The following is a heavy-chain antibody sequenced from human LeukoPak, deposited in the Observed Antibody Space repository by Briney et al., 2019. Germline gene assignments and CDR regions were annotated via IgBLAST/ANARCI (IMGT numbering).Heavy chain of an antibody. CDR3: AKLLRGYGSAWPFGF. V-gene: IGHV5-51*01. CDR2: IFPGDSDT. Sequence: GESLKISCKGSGYSFTSYWIGWVRQMPGKGLEWMAIIFPGDSDTRYSPSFQGQVTISADRSISTAYLQWSSLKASDTAMYYCAKLLRGYGSAWPFGFWGQGTLVTVSS. D-gene: IGHD6-19*01. CDR1: GYSFTSYW. J-gene: IGHJ4*02.